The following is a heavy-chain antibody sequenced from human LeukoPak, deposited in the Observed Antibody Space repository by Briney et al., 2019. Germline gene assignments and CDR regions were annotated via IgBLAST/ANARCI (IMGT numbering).Heavy chain of an antibody. J-gene: IGHJ2*01. Sequence: SVKVSCKASGGTFSSYAISWVRQAPGQGLEWMGGIIPIFGTANYAQKFQGRVTITADESTSTAYMELSTLRSEDTAVYYCAREIVVVPNYWYFDLWGRGTLSLSPQ. CDR3: AREIVVVPNYWYFDL. D-gene: IGHD2-2*01. CDR2: IIPIFGTA. CDR1: GGTFSSYA. V-gene: IGHV1-69*01.